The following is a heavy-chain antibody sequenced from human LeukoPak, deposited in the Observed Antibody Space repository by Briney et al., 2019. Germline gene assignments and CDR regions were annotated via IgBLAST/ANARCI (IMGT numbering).Heavy chain of an antibody. Sequence: SETLSLTCIVSGYSISSDYYWGWIRQSPGKGLEWIGSIYHSGSTYYNPSLKSRFTISVDTSKNQFSLKVSSVTAADTAVYYCARDDDSSGYHYYYYMDVWGKGTTVTVSS. CDR3: ARDDDSSGYHYYYYMDV. CDR2: IYHSGST. CDR1: GYSISSDYY. V-gene: IGHV4-38-2*02. D-gene: IGHD3-22*01. J-gene: IGHJ6*03.